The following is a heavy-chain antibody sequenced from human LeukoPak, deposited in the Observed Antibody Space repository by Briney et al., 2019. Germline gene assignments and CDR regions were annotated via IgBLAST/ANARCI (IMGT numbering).Heavy chain of an antibody. CDR2: IYYSGFT. Sequence: SETLSLTCTVSGGSISSFYWSWIRQPPGKGMEDIGHIYYSGFTNYNPSLKSRVTMSVDTSKNQFSLKLSSVTAADTAVYYCARGSRYYDILTFDYWGQGTLVTVSS. D-gene: IGHD3-9*01. CDR3: ARGSRYYDILTFDY. CDR1: GGSISSFY. J-gene: IGHJ4*02. V-gene: IGHV4-59*12.